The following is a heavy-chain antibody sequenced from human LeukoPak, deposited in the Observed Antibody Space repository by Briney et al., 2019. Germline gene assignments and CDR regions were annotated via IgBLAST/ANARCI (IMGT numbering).Heavy chain of an antibody. CDR1: GGSISIYY. J-gene: IGHJ6*02. Sequence: SPSGTLSLTCTVSGGSISIYYWSWIRQPPGKGLEWIGYIYYSGSTNYNPSLKSRVTISVDTSKNQFSLKLSSVTAADTAVYYCARAGGYYSYYYGMDVWGQGTTVTVSS. CDR3: ARAGGYYSYYYGMDV. D-gene: IGHD3-10*01. CDR2: IYYSGST. V-gene: IGHV4-59*01.